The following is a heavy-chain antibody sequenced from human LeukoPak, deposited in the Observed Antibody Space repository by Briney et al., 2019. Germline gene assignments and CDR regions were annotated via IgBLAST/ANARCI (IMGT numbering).Heavy chain of an antibody. D-gene: IGHD2-2*01. Sequence: VASVKVSCKASGGTFSSYAISWARQAPGQGLEWMGRIIPIFGTANYAQKFQGRVTITTDGSTSTAYMELSSLRSEDTAVYYCARDRGRYCSSTSCPEVDYFDYWGQGTLVTVSS. V-gene: IGHV1-69*05. CDR2: IIPIFGTA. J-gene: IGHJ4*02. CDR1: GGTFSSYA. CDR3: ARDRGRYCSSTSCPEVDYFDY.